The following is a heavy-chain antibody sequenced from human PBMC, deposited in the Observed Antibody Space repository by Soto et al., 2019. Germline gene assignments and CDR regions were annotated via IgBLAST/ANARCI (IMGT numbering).Heavy chain of an antibody. D-gene: IGHD4-4*01. CDR1: GYTFSVYH. CDR2: GNPNSGGT. V-gene: IGHV1-2*02. J-gene: IGHJ6*02. Sequence: QVHLVQSGAEVKQPGASVKVSCKASGYTFSVYHMHWVRQAPGQGLEWMGWGNPNSGGTNYAQSFEGRVTMTRDTSINTAYMELSRLTSDDTAVYYCAKELQRGMDVWGQGTTVTVSS. CDR3: AKELQRGMDV.